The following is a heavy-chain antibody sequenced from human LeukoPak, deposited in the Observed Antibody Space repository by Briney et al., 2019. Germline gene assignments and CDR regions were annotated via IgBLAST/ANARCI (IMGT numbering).Heavy chain of an antibody. D-gene: IGHD1-26*01. CDR1: GFTFSNFG. Sequence: GGSLRLSCAASGFTFSNFGMHWVRQAPGKGLEWVAFIRYDGSNKYYADSVKGRFTISRDNSKNTLYLQMNSLRGEDTAVYYCAKDGETMSGTYYYDMDVWGKGTTVTIS. J-gene: IGHJ6*03. CDR3: AKDGETMSGTYYYDMDV. V-gene: IGHV3-30*02. CDR2: IRYDGSNK.